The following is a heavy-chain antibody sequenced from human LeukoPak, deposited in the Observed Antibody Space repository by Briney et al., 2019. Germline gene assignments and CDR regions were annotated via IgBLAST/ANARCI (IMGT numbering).Heavy chain of an antibody. V-gene: IGHV1-69*01. D-gene: IGHD2-2*03. CDR3: AILDIVVVPAALDAFDI. CDR2: IIPIFGTA. J-gene: IGHJ3*02. Sequence: SVKVSCKASGGTFSSYAISWVRQAPGQGLEWMGGIIPIFGTANYAQKFQGRVTITADESTSTAYMELSSLRSEDTAVYYCAILDIVVVPAALDAFDIWGQGTMVTVSS. CDR1: GGTFSSYA.